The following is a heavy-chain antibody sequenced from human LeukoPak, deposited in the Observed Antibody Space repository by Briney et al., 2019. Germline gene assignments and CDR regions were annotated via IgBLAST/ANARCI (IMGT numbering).Heavy chain of an antibody. CDR1: GASISSYY. CDR2: IYYSGST. J-gene: IGHJ4*02. Sequence: SETLSLTCTVSGASISSYYWSWIRQPPGKTLEWIGNIYYSGSTNYNPSLKSRVTISVDTSKNQFSLYLSSVTAADTAMYFCARSSLAVYFDYWGQGTLVTASS. CDR3: ARSSLAVYFDY. V-gene: IGHV4-59*08. D-gene: IGHD6-19*01.